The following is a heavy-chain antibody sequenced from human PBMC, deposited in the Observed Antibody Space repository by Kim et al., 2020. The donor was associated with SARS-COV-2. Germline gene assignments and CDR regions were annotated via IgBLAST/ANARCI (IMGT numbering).Heavy chain of an antibody. Sequence: GGSLRLSCVASLFSFNSRWMHWVHQAPGKGLVWVGRISDDGNEVTYADSVKGRFTISRDNARNTLYLQMDHVRADDTGVYYCAVFPTTYRDYWGRGTLVTVSS. J-gene: IGHJ4*02. D-gene: IGHD1-26*01. CDR3: AVFPTTYRDY. CDR2: ISDDGNEV. V-gene: IGHV3-74*03. CDR1: LFSFNSRW.